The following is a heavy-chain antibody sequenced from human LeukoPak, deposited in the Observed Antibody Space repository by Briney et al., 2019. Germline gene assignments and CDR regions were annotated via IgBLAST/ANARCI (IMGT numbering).Heavy chain of an antibody. Sequence: ASVKVSCKASGGTFSSYAISWVRQAPGQGLEWMGGIIPIFGTANYAQKFQGRVTITTDESTSTAYMELSSLRSEDTAVYYCARMGAYYYYMDVWGKGTTVTVSS. CDR2: IIPIFGTA. V-gene: IGHV1-69*05. J-gene: IGHJ6*03. CDR1: GGTFSSYA. D-gene: IGHD3-16*01. CDR3: ARMGAYYYYMDV.